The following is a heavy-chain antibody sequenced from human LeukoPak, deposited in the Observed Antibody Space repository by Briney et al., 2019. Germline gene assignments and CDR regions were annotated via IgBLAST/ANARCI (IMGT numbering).Heavy chain of an antibody. CDR1: GFAFSTYV. CDR2: IVPGDTST. Sequence: PGGSLRLSCAASGFAFSTYVMSWVRQAPEKRLEWVSIIVPGDTSTYYAASVKGWFTISRDNSKHALHMQMNGLRAEDTAVYYCATRGTTATKYFASWGQGTLVTVSS. CDR3: ATRGTTATKYFAS. V-gene: IGHV3-23*01. D-gene: IGHD1-1*01. J-gene: IGHJ4*02.